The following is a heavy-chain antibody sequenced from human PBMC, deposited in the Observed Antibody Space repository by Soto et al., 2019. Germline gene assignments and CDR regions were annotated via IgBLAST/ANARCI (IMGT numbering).Heavy chain of an antibody. CDR2: ISSSGSFK. CDR1: GFSFSTYS. J-gene: IGHJ6*02. CDR3: ARDYFGNYAMDV. V-gene: IGHV3-21*01. Sequence: EVQLVESGGGLVKPGGSLRLSCAASGFSFSTYSMNWVRRAPGKGLEWVSSISSSGSFKYHADSVKGRFTISRDSGTNSLYLQMTSLRAEDTAVYFCARDYFGNYAMDVWGQGTTVSVSS. D-gene: IGHD3-10*01.